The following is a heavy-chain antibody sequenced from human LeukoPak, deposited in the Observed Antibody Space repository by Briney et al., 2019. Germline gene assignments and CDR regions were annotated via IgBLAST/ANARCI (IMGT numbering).Heavy chain of an antibody. CDR2: MNPNSGNT. V-gene: IGHV1-8*03. CDR3: ARWATVTSYYFDY. D-gene: IGHD4-11*01. CDR1: GYTFTSYD. Sequence: ASVKVSCKASGYTFTSYDINWVRQATGQGLEWMGWMNPNSGNTGYAQKFQGRVTITRNTSISTAYMELSSLRSEDTAVYYCARWATVTSYYFDYWGQGTLVTVSP. J-gene: IGHJ4*02.